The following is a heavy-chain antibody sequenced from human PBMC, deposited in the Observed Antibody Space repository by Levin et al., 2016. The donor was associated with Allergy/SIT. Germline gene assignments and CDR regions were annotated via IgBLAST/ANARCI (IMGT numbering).Heavy chain of an antibody. CDR3: AKEDIVVVVAAISGDY. CDR2: ISSSSSYI. D-gene: IGHD2-15*01. V-gene: IGHV3-21*04. Sequence: GGSLRLSCAASGFTFSSYSMNWVRQAPGKGLEWVSSISSSSSYIYYADSVKGRFTISRDNSKNTLYLQMNSLRAEDTAVYYCAKEDIVVVVAAISGDYWGQGTLVTVSS. J-gene: IGHJ4*02. CDR1: GFTFSSYS.